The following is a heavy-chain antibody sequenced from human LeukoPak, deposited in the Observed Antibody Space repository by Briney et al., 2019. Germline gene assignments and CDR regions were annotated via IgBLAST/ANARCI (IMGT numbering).Heavy chain of an antibody. CDR2: ISDSGGST. D-gene: IGHD6-13*01. CDR3: AKGAILGIAAAPRVFDY. V-gene: IGHV3-23*01. Sequence: GGSLRLSCAASEFTFSNYAMTWVRQAPGKGLEWVSGISDSGGSTYYADSVKGRFTISRDNSKNTLYLQMNSLRAEDAAVYYCAKGAILGIAAAPRVFDYWGQGTLVTVSS. CDR1: EFTFSNYA. J-gene: IGHJ4*02.